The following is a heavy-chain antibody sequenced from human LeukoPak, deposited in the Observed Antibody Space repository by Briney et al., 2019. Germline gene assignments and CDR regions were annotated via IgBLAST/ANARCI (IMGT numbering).Heavy chain of an antibody. CDR2: INSDGSSI. V-gene: IGHV3-74*01. J-gene: IGHJ5*02. CDR1: GFTFSSSW. Sequence: PGGSLRLSCAASGFTFSSSWMHWVRQAPVKGLVWVSRINSDGSSINYADSVKGRFTVSRDNAKDTLYLQMNSLRTEDTAVYYCARATSTYYGSGSWSSGDWFDPWGQGTLVTVSS. D-gene: IGHD3-10*01. CDR3: ARATSTYYGSGSWSSGDWFDP.